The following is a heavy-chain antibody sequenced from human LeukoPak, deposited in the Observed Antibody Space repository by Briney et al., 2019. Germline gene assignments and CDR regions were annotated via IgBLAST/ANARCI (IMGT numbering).Heavy chain of an antibody. D-gene: IGHD2-15*01. CDR2: ISSSSTYR. Sequence: GGSLRLSCAASGFTFSSYSMNWVRQAPGKGLEWVSSISSSSTYRYYADSLKGRFTVSRDNTKNSLYLQMNSLRAEDTAVYYCAKEGSCSGGSCYSDYWGQGTLVTVSS. V-gene: IGHV3-21*04. CDR3: AKEGSCSGGSCYSDY. CDR1: GFTFSSYS. J-gene: IGHJ4*02.